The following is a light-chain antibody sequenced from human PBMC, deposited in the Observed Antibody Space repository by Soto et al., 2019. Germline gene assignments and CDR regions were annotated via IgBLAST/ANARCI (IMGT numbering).Light chain of an antibody. V-gene: IGKV3-15*01. CDR2: GAS. Sequence: EKVMTQSPATLSMSPGERATLSCRASQSVNSYLARYQQKPGQAPRLLIYGASTRATGIPARFSGSASGTECPLTISILQSEDFAVYYCQQYTNWPSWTFGQGTKVEIK. CDR1: QSVNSY. J-gene: IGKJ1*01. CDR3: QQYTNWPSWT.